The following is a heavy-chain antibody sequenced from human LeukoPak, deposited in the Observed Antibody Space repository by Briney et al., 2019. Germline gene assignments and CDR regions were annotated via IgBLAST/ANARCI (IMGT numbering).Heavy chain of an antibody. CDR2: ISSSSSYI. D-gene: IGHD5-18*01. CDR3: ARGGGYSYGSFDY. CDR1: GFTFSSYS. Sequence: NPGGSLRLSCAASGFTFSSYSMNWVRQAPGKGLEWVSSISSSSSYIYYADSVKGRFTISGDNAKNSLYLQMNSLRAEDTAVYYCARGGGYSYGSFDYWGQGTLVTVSS. V-gene: IGHV3-21*01. J-gene: IGHJ4*02.